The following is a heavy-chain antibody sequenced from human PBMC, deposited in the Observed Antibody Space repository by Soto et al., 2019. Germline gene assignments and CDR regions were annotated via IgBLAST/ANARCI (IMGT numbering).Heavy chain of an antibody. CDR2: INPNSGGT. V-gene: IGHV1-2*04. CDR3: ARAPMEGGGARYYYYMDV. D-gene: IGHD3-16*01. CDR1: GYTFTGYY. J-gene: IGHJ6*03. Sequence: ASVKVSCKASGYTFTGYYMHWVRQAPGQGLEWMGWINPNSGGTNYAQKFQGWVTMTRDTPISTAYMELSRLRSDDTAVYYCARAPMEGGGARYYYYMDVWGKGTTVTVSS.